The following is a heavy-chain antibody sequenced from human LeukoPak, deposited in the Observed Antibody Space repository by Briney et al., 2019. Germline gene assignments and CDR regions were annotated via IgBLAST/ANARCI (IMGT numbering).Heavy chain of an antibody. CDR1: GFTFSSYW. D-gene: IGHD5-12*01. V-gene: IGHV3-74*01. Sequence: GGSLRLSCAASGFTFSSYWMHWVRQAPGKGLVWVSRINSDGSSTRYADSVKGRFTISRDNAKNTLYLQMNSLRAEDTAVYYCARDRGMVATLIDYWGQGTLVTVSS. CDR3: ARDRGMVATLIDY. J-gene: IGHJ4*02. CDR2: INSDGSST.